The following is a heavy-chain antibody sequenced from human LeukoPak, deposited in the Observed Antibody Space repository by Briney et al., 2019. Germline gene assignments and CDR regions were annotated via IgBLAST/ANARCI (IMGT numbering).Heavy chain of an antibody. CDR1: GYTFTSYD. CDR2: MNPNSGNT. V-gene: IGHV1-8*01. J-gene: IGHJ5*02. Sequence: ASVTVSCKASGYTFTSYDINWVRQASGQGLEWMGWMNPNSGNTASAQKFQGRVTMTTNTSISTAYMELTGLRSEDTAMYFCARKGPLGSDKPWFDPWGQGTLVTVSS. D-gene: IGHD1-14*01. CDR3: ARKGPLGSDKPWFDP.